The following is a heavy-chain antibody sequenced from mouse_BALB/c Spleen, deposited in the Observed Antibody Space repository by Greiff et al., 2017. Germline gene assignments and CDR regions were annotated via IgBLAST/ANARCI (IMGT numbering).Heavy chain of an antibody. CDR3: ARLDGNLPSWFAY. V-gene: IGHV2-9*02. CDR2: IWAGGST. D-gene: IGHD2-1*01. J-gene: IGHJ3*01. CDR1: GFSLTSYG. Sequence: QVQVVESGPGLVAPSQSLSITCTVSGFSLTSYGVHWVRQPPGKGLEWLGVIWAGGSTNYNSALMSRLSISKDNSKSQVFLKMNSLQTDDTAMYYCARLDGNLPSWFAYWGQGTLVTVSA.